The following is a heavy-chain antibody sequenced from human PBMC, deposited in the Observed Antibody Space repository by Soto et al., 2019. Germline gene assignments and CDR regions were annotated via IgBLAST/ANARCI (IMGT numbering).Heavy chain of an antibody. CDR3: ARDSQPLRDYYYGMDV. Sequence: QVQLVESGGGVVLLGRSLRLSCAASGFTFSSYVMHWVRQAPGKGLEWVAVIWYDGSNKYYVDTVKGRFTISRDNSKNTLYLQMNSLRAEDTALYYCARDSQPLRDYYYGMDVWGQGTTVTVSS. V-gene: IGHV3-33*01. CDR1: GFTFSSYV. D-gene: IGHD3-3*01. J-gene: IGHJ6*02. CDR2: IWYDGSNK.